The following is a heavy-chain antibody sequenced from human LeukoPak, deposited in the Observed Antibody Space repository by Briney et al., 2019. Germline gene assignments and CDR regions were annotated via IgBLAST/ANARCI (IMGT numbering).Heavy chain of an antibody. J-gene: IGHJ3*02. CDR1: GYSISSGYY. D-gene: IGHD3-16*01. CDR2: IYHSGGT. CDR3: AREVGVPDAFDI. V-gene: IGHV4-38-2*02. Sequence: SETLSLTCTVSGYSISSGYYWGWIRQPPGKGLEWIGSIYHSGGTYYNPSLKSRVTISVDTSKNQFSLKLSSVTAADTAVYYCAREVGVPDAFDIWGQGTMVTVSS.